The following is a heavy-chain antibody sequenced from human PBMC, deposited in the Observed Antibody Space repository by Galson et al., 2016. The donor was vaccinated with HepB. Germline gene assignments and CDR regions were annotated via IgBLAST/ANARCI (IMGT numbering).Heavy chain of an antibody. Sequence: SLRLSCAVSGFTFSSYNMNWVRQAPGKGLEWVAVIWYDGNKRYYADSVKGRFTISRDNSRNTLYLQMNYLRAEDTAVYYCVRDRGSSSLFSYYFDYWGQGALVTVSS. J-gene: IGHJ4*02. D-gene: IGHD2-2*01. CDR1: GFTFSSYN. CDR2: IWYDGNKR. CDR3: VRDRGSSSLFSYYFDY. V-gene: IGHV3-33*08.